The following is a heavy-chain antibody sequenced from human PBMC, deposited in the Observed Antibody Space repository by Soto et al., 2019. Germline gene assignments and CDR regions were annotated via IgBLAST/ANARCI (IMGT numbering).Heavy chain of an antibody. D-gene: IGHD1-20*01. V-gene: IGHV5-10-1*01. J-gene: IGHJ5*02. Sequence: PGESLKISCKGSGYSFTSYWISWVRQMPGKGLEWMGRIDPSDSYTNYSPSFQGHVTISADKSISTAYLQWSSLKASDTAMYYCARRLITGTKSSRWFDPWGQGTLVTVSS. CDR3: ARRLITGTKSSRWFDP. CDR2: IDPSDSYT. CDR1: GYSFTSYW.